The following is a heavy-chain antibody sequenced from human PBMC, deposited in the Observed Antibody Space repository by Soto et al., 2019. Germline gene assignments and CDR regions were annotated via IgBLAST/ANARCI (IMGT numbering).Heavy chain of an antibody. CDR1: GYTFTGYY. CDR3: AREESFEYSSSSSPYYYGMDV. J-gene: IGHJ6*02. CDR2: INPNSGGT. D-gene: IGHD6-6*01. V-gene: IGHV1-2*04. Sequence: ASVKVSCKASGYTFTGYYMHWVRQAPGQGLEWKGWINPNSGGTNYAQKIQGWVTMTRDTSISTAYMELSRLRSDDTAVYYCAREESFEYSSSSSPYYYGMDVWGQGTTVTVSS.